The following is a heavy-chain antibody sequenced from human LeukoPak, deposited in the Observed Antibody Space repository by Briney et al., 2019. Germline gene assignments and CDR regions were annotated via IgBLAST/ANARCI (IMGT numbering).Heavy chain of an antibody. CDR3: ARSPLVGATTGLPPDY. CDR1: GGSVSSGNYY. CDR2: IYYSGST. Sequence: MSSETLSLTCTVSGGSVSSGNYYWSWIRQPPGKGLEWIGYIYYSGSTNYNPSLKSRVTISVDTSKNQFSLKLSSVTAADTAVYYCARSPLVGATTGLPPDYWGQGTLVTVSS. V-gene: IGHV4-61*01. J-gene: IGHJ4*02. D-gene: IGHD1-26*01.